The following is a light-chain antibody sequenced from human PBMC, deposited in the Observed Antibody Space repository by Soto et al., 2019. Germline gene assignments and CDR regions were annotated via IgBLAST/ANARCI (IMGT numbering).Light chain of an antibody. Sequence: QSVLTQPAAVSGSPGQSITISCTGTRSDVGTFNYVSWYQLHPGKAPKLVIYDVSSRPSGVSSRFSGSKSGNTASLSISGLQAEDAGDYYCASYSAGDTLYVFGSGTKLTVL. CDR2: DVS. V-gene: IGLV2-14*01. J-gene: IGLJ6*01. CDR3: ASYSAGDTLYV. CDR1: RSDVGTFNY.